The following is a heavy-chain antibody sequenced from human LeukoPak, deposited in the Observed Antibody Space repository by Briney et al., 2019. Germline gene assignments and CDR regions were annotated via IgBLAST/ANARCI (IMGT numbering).Heavy chain of an antibody. CDR3: ARRLKGWLLQRNYYYGMDV. CDR2: XXXSGST. Sequence: PSETLSLACAVYGGSFSGYYWSXXXQPPGKGLXXXXXXXXSGSTNSNPSLKSRVTISVDTSKNQFSLKLSSVTAADTAVYYCARRLKGWLLQRNYYYGMDVWGQGTTVTVSS. D-gene: IGHD3-22*01. CDR1: GGSFSGYY. V-gene: IGHV4-34*01. J-gene: IGHJ6*02.